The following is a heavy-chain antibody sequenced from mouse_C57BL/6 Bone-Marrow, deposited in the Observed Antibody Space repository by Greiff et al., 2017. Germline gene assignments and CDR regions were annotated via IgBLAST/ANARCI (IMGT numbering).Heavy chain of an antibody. CDR2: IDPGIGDT. V-gene: IGHV14-4*01. CDR1: GFNIKDDY. CDR3: SSVDGNYFDF. D-gene: IGHD2-3*01. Sequence: EVQLQQSGAELVRPGASVKLSCTASGFNIKDDYIHWVKQRPEQGLEWIGWIDPGIGDTEYASKFQGKATITSDTSSNTAYLQLSSLTSKDTAVYYCSSVDGNYFDFWGQGTPLTVAS. J-gene: IGHJ2*01.